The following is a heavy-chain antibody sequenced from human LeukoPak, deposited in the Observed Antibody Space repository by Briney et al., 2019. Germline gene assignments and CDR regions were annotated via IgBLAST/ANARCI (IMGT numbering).Heavy chain of an antibody. V-gene: IGHV3-30*02. J-gene: IGHJ4*02. CDR3: ARGRDSSSSYPGY. CDR2: IRYDGSNK. Sequence: GGSLRLSCAASGFTFSSYGMHWVRQAPGKGLEWVAFIRYDGSNKYYADSVKGRFTISRDNVKNSLYLQMNSLRAEDTAVYYCARGRDSSSSYPGYWGQGTLVTVSS. CDR1: GFTFSSYG. D-gene: IGHD6-6*01.